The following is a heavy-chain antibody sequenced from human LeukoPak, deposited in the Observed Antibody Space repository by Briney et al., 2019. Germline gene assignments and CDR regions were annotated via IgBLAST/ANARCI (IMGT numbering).Heavy chain of an antibody. J-gene: IGHJ5*02. Sequence: PSETLSLTCTVSGGSISSYYWSWIRQPPGKGLEWIGYIYYSGSTNYNPSLKSRVTISVDTSKNQFSLKLSSVTAADTAVYYCAREAPQIPTYCSSTSCYLGWFDPWGQGTLVTVSS. CDR3: AREAPQIPTYCSSTSCYLGWFDP. CDR2: IYYSGST. V-gene: IGHV4-59*12. CDR1: GGSISSYY. D-gene: IGHD2-2*01.